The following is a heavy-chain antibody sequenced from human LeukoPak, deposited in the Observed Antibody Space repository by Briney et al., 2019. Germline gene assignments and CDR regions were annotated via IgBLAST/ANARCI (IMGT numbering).Heavy chain of an antibody. J-gene: IGHJ3*02. Sequence: SVKVSCKASGGTFSSYAISWVRQAPGQGLEWMGGIIPILGIANNAQKFQGRVTITADKSTSTAYMELSSLRSEDTAVYYCAREGKGYYGSSGDAFGIWGQGTMVTVSS. CDR2: IIPILGIA. D-gene: IGHD3-10*01. V-gene: IGHV1-69*04. CDR1: GGTFSSYA. CDR3: AREGKGYYGSSGDAFGI.